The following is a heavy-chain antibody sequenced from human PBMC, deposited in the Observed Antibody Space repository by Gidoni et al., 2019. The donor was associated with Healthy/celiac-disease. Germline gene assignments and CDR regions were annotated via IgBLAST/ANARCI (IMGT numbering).Heavy chain of an antibody. J-gene: IGHJ6*02. D-gene: IGHD2-15*01. V-gene: IGHV4-39*02. CDR3: AGESGYCSGGSCYDYYYYGMDV. Sequence: QLQLQESGPGLVKPSETLYLTCTVSGGSISRSSYYWGWIRQPPGKGLEWIGSIYYSGSTYYHPSLKSRVTISVDTSKNQFSLKLSSVTAADTAVYYCAGESGYCSGGSCYDYYYYGMDVWGQGTTVTVSS. CDR2: IYYSGST. CDR1: GGSISRSSYY.